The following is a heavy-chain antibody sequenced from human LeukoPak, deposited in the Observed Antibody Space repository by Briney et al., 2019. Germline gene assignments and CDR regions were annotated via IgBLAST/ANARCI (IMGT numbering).Heavy chain of an antibody. CDR2: INPSDGVT. V-gene: IGHV1-46*01. D-gene: IGHD2-2*02. CDR1: GYTFTSNY. J-gene: IGHJ4*02. Sequence: ASVKVSCKSSGYTFTSNYVHWLRQAPGQGLERMGIINPSDGVTNYAHKFRGRVAMTRDTSTSTVYVELSSLGSEDTAVYYCAREPHTPFHFDYWGQGTLVTVSS. CDR3: AREPHTPFHFDY.